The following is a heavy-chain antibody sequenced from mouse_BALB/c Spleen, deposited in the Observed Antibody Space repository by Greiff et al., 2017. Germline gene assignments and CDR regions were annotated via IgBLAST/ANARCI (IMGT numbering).Heavy chain of an antibody. CDR3: ANDGYYGFFDY. Sequence: QVQLKQSGPELVKPGASVKMSCKASGYTFTSYYIHWVKQRPGQGLEWIGWIYPGDGSTKYNEKFKGKTTLTADKSSSTAYMLLSSLTSEDSAIYFCANDGYYGFFDYWGQGTTLTVSS. J-gene: IGHJ2*01. CDR1: GYTFTSYY. V-gene: IGHV1S56*01. CDR2: IYPGDGST. D-gene: IGHD2-3*01.